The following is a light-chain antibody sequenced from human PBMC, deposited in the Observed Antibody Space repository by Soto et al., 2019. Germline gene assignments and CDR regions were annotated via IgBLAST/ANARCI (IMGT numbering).Light chain of an antibody. V-gene: IGKV3-20*01. CDR3: HQYGTSTWT. CDR2: CAS. CDR1: QSVTYSF. J-gene: IGKJ1*01. Sequence: EIVLTQSPGTLSLSPGERATLSCRASQSVTYSFLAWYQQKPGQAPRLLIYCASSRSTGIPDRFSGSGSGTEFTHTISILEPEDFAVYYCHQYGTSTWTFGQWTKVEI.